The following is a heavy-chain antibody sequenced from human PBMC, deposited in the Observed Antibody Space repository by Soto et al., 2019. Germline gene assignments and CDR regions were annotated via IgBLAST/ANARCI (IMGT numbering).Heavy chain of an antibody. D-gene: IGHD3-10*01. J-gene: IGHJ3*02. CDR1: DFMCTTSW. Sequence: TGGSLRLSCVPSDFMCTTSWMVWVRQAPRKGLEWVASVNEDGSGKYYVDSVKGRFTVSRDNIKNSLYLQMNALRAEDTAVYYCARGTSGTYDIWGQGTMVT. CDR3: ARGTSGTYDI. V-gene: IGHV3-7*04. CDR2: VNEDGSGK.